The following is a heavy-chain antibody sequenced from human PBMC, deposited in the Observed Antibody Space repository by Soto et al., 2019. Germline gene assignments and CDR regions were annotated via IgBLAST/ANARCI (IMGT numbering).Heavy chain of an antibody. V-gene: IGHV1-2*02. CDR3: SRASAAATSWFVY. CDR1: GYIFPDYY. D-gene: IGHD2-15*01. J-gene: IGHJ4*02. CDR2: FNPKTGGA. Sequence: GASVKVSCKASGYIFPDYYIHWVRQAPGQGLEWMGWFNPKTGGANSAQKFQGRVTMTRDTSITTVYLELSSLTSDDTAVYFCSRASAAATSWFVYWGQGSLVTAPQ.